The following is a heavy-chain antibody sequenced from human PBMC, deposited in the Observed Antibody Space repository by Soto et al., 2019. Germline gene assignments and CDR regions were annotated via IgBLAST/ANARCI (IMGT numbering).Heavy chain of an antibody. CDR3: ARRGIWDGSGSYYN. J-gene: IGHJ4*02. CDR1: GGSISSSSYY. CDR2: IYYSGST. Sequence: QLQLQESGPGLVKPSETLSLTCTVSGGSISSSSYYWGWIRQPPGKGLEWIGSIYYSGSTYYNPSLKSRVTISVDTSKNQLSLKLSSVTAADTAVYYCARRGIWDGSGSYYNWGQGTLVTVSS. V-gene: IGHV4-39*01. D-gene: IGHD3-10*01.